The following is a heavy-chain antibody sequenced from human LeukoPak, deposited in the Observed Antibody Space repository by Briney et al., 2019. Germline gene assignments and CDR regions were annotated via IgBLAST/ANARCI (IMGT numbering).Heavy chain of an antibody. CDR2: INHRGST. Sequence: SETLSLTCAVYGGSFRGHYGSWLRQPPGKGLEWIGEINHRGSTNYHPSLKSRVTISVDTSKHQFSLKLTSVTAADTAVYYCARESGYSSSWYHYWGQGTLVTVSS. CDR3: ARESGYSSSWYHY. J-gene: IGHJ4*02. D-gene: IGHD6-13*01. CDR1: GGSFRGHY. V-gene: IGHV4-34*01.